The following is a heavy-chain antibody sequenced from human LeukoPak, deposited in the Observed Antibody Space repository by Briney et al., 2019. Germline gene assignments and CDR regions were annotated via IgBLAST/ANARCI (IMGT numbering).Heavy chain of an antibody. CDR1: GFTFSSYG. CDR2: IRYDGSNK. J-gene: IGHJ4*02. D-gene: IGHD3-22*01. Sequence: GGSLRLSCAASGFTFSSYGMHWVRQAPGKGLEWVAFIRYDGSNKYYADSVKGRFTISRDNSKNTLYLQMNSLRAEDTAVYYCAKDHYYDSSGLYYDYWGQGTLVTVSS. CDR3: AKDHYYDSSGLYYDY. V-gene: IGHV3-30*02.